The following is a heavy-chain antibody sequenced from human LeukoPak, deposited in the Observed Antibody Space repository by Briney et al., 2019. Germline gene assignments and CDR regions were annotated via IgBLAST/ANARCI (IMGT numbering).Heavy chain of an antibody. CDR1: GFTFDDYS. Sequence: GGSLRLPCAASGFTFDDYSIHWVRQAPGKGLEWVSFISWDGVSTYYADSVKGRFTISRDNSKNSLYLQMNSLRTEDTALYYCAKGNAYSDYYMDVWGKGTTVTVSS. D-gene: IGHD1-1*01. CDR3: AKGNAYSDYYMDV. J-gene: IGHJ6*03. CDR2: ISWDGVST. V-gene: IGHV3-43*01.